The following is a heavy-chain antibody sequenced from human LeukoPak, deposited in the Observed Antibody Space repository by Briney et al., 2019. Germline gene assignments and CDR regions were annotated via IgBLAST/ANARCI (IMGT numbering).Heavy chain of an antibody. D-gene: IGHD5-12*01. Sequence: SETLSLTCAVYGGSFSGYYWSWIRQPPGKGLEWIGEINHSGNTNYNPSLKSRVTISVDTSENQFSLKLSSVTAADTAVYYCARVNSGRFDPWGQGTLVTVSS. CDR3: ARVNSGRFDP. V-gene: IGHV4-34*01. CDR1: GGSFSGYY. J-gene: IGHJ5*02. CDR2: INHSGNT.